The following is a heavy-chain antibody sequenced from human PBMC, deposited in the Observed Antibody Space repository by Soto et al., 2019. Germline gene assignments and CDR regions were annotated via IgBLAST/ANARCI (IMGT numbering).Heavy chain of an antibody. CDR3: VREDMSGTYYFDA. V-gene: IGHV4-61*01. D-gene: IGHD1-26*01. CDR1: RGSVSSQTHF. Sequence: QVHLQESGPGLLKPSETLSLTCTVTRGSVSSQTHFWTWIRQPPGKGLEWIGYKYYSGISNYNPSLQGRVTISVDTSKNQFSLRLTSVTAADTAVYFCVREDMSGTYYFDAWGQGALVTVSS. CDR2: KYYSGIS. J-gene: IGHJ4*02.